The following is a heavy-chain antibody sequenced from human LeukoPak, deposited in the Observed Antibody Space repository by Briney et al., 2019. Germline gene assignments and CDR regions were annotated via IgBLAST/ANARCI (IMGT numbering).Heavy chain of an antibody. CDR3: ARGPGYIAVAGVNY. D-gene: IGHD6-19*01. Sequence: SETLSLTCTVSGGSISSSSYYWGWIRQPPGKGLEWIGSLYYSGSTYHNPSLKSRVTISVDTSKNQFSLKLTSVTAADTAVYYCARGPGYIAVAGVNYWGQGSLVTVSS. J-gene: IGHJ4*02. V-gene: IGHV4-39*01. CDR1: GGSISSSSYY. CDR2: LYYSGST.